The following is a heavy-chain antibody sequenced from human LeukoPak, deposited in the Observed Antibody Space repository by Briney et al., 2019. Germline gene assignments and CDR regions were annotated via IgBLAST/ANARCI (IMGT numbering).Heavy chain of an antibody. CDR2: IYYSGST. J-gene: IGHJ4*02. V-gene: IGHV4-59*12. CDR3: ARGRRGGSYLASGWYIDY. Sequence: SETLSLTCTVSGGSISSYYWSWIRQPPGKGLEWIGYIYYSGSTNYNPSLKSRVTISVDTSKNQFSLKLSSVTAADTAVYYCARGRRGGSYLASGWYIDYWGQGTLVTVSS. CDR1: GGSISSYY. D-gene: IGHD1-26*01.